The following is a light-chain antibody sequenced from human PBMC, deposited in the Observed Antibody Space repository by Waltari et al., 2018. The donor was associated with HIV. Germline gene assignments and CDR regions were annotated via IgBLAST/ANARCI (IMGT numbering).Light chain of an antibody. CDR2: QDV. CDR3: QAWDSTTGV. V-gene: IGLV3-1*01. Sequence: SYELTQPPSMSVSPGQTATITCSGDKLGNKYVCWYQQKPGQSPVLVIYQDVRQPSGIPERFSGSKSGNTATLTISETQATDEADYFCQAWDSTTGVFGGGTRLTVL. J-gene: IGLJ2*01. CDR1: KLGNKY.